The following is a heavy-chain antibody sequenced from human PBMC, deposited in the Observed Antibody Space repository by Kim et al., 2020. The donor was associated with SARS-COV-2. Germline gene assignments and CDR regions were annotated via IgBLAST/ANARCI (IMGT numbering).Heavy chain of an antibody. CDR1: GFTFSSYW. CDR3: ARVGESYAFWSGYGGWGPWSQPNNYDY. J-gene: IGHJ4*02. D-gene: IGHD3-3*01. V-gene: IGHV3-7*01. CDR2: IKQDGSVN. Sequence: GGSLRLSCAASGFTFSSYWMSWVRQAPGKGLEWVANIKQDGSVNYYVDSVKGRFTISRDNAKNSLYLQMNSLRAADPAVYYCARVGESYAFWSGYGGWGPWSQPNNYDYWGQGKLV.